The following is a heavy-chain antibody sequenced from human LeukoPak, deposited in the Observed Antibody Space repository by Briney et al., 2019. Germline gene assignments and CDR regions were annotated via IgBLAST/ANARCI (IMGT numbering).Heavy chain of an antibody. Sequence: GGSLRLSCAASGFSFSTYYVNWVRQAPGKGLEWVSCISSSSTYIYYADSVRGRFAISRDNAKNSLYLQMNSLRADDTAVYYSVRENHGSFDYWGQGSLVTVSS. V-gene: IGHV3-21*01. CDR3: VRENHGSFDY. CDR2: ISSSSTYI. CDR1: GFSFSTYY. J-gene: IGHJ4*02. D-gene: IGHD1-14*01.